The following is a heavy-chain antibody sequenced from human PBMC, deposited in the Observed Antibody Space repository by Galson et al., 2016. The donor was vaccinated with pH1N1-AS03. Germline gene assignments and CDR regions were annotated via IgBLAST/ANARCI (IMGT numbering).Heavy chain of an antibody. CDR2: IYWDDDK. D-gene: IGHD3-9*01. Sequence: PALVKPTQTLTLTCTFSGFSLTTSAVGVVWIRQPPGKALEWLALIYWDDDKRYNSSLKSRLTITKDTSKNQVVLTMTNMDRVDTATYYCARTAGWLPDFWGQGTLVTVSS. CDR3: ARTAGWLPDF. CDR1: GFSLTTSAVG. V-gene: IGHV2-5*02. J-gene: IGHJ4*02.